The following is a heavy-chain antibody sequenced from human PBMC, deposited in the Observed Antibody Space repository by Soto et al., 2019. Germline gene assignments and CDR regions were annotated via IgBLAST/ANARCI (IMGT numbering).Heavy chain of an antibody. D-gene: IGHD4-17*01. CDR3: ARHASYYGDYLI. CDR1: GGSISSYY. Sequence: PSETLSLTCTVSGGSISSYYWSWIRQPPGKGLEWIGYIYYSGSTNYNPSLKSRVTISVDTSKNQFSLKLSSVTAADTAVYYCARHASYYGDYLIWGKGTTVTVSS. J-gene: IGHJ6*04. V-gene: IGHV4-59*08. CDR2: IYYSGST.